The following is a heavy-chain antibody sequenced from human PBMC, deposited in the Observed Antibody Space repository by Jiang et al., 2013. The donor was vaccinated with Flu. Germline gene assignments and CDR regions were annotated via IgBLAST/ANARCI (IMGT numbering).Heavy chain of an antibody. J-gene: IGHJ3*02. V-gene: IGHV4-30-4*01. CDR1: NGSLTSGDYF. Sequence: GSGLVKPSQTLSLTCTVSNGSLTSGDYFWSWIRQPPGRGLEWIGYIFHSGGTYSNPSLRSRVSISVDTSKNRFSLKLSSVTAADAAVYYCARERDRYNWNSRYPFDIWAKGQWSPSLQ. CDR3: ARERDRYNWNSRYPFDI. CDR2: IFHSGGT. D-gene: IGHD1-7*01.